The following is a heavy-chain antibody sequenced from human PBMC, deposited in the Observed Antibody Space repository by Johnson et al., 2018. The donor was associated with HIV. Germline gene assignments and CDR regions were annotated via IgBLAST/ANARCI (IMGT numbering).Heavy chain of an antibody. CDR2: ISYDGSNK. V-gene: IGHV3-30-3*01. Sequence: QVQLVESGGGVVQPGRSLRLSCAASGFTFSSYAMHWVRQAPGKGLEWVAVISYDGSNKYYADSVKGRFTISRDNSKNTLYLQMNSLGGEDTAVYYCAKASHWAFDIWGQGTMVTVSS. CDR1: GFTFSSYA. D-gene: IGHD1-1*01. J-gene: IGHJ3*02. CDR3: AKASHWAFDI.